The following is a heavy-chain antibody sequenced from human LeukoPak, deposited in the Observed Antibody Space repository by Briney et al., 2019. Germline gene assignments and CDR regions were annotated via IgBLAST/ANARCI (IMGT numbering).Heavy chain of an antibody. J-gene: IGHJ5*02. Sequence: SETLSLTCTVSGGSISSYYWSWIRQSPGKGLECIGYIHYTGSTNYNPSLKSRVTISVETSKNQFSLKLKSATAADTAVYYCARGGYYGSGNDFRFDPWGQGTLVTVSS. CDR2: IHYTGST. CDR3: ARGGYYGSGNDFRFDP. V-gene: IGHV4-59*01. CDR1: GGSISSYY. D-gene: IGHD3-10*01.